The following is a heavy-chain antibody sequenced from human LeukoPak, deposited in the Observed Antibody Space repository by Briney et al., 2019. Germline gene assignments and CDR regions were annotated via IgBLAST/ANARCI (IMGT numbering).Heavy chain of an antibody. Sequence: GRSLRLSCAASGFMFDDYAMHWVRQAPGKGLEWVSGISWNSGSIGYADSVKGRFTISRDNAKNSLYLQMNSLRAEDTAVYYCASLGDGGAGTTRTTGYMDVWGKGTTVTVSS. J-gene: IGHJ6*03. CDR2: ISWNSGSI. CDR3: ASLGDGGAGTTRTTGYMDV. V-gene: IGHV3-9*01. CDR1: GFMFDDYA. D-gene: IGHD1-7*01.